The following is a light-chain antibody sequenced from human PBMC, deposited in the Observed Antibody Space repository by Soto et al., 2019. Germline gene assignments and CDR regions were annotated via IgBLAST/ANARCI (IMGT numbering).Light chain of an antibody. V-gene: IGLV2-14*01. CDR2: DVT. J-gene: IGLJ2*01. CDR3: SSYRNSSTPNVV. Sequence: QSVLTQPASVSGSPGQSITISCTGTSRDVGGYSYVSWYQQHPGKAPKLMIYDVTNRPSGVPNRFSGSKSGNTASLTISGLQAEDEAEYYCSSYRNSSTPNVVFGGGTKVTVL. CDR1: SRDVGGYSY.